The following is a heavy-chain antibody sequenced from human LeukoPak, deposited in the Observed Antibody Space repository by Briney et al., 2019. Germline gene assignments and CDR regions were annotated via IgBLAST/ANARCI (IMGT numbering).Heavy chain of an antibody. V-gene: IGHV4-4*07. CDR1: SGSISSHY. D-gene: IGHD6-13*01. CDR3: AGYSSSWYFDY. J-gene: IGHJ4*02. Sequence: SETLSLTCTVSSGSISSHYWSWIRQPAGKGLEWIGRIHTSGSINYNPPLKSRVTMSVDTSKNQFSLKLSSVTAADTAVYYCAGYSSSWYFDYWGQGTLVTVSS. CDR2: IHTSGSI.